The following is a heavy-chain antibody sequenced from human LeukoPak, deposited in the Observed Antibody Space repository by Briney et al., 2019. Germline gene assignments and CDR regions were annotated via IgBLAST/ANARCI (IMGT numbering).Heavy chain of an antibody. CDR1: GYTFTGYF. J-gene: IGHJ4*02. V-gene: IGHV1-2*02. CDR3: VRDYDSSGPQKNYLDF. Sequence: ASVKVSCKASGYTFTGYFIHWVRQAPGQGLEWMGWINPNSGGTNYAQRFQGRVTMTRDTSISTAYMELSSLRSEDTAIYYCVRDYDSSGPQKNYLDFWGQGTLVTVS. CDR2: INPNSGGT. D-gene: IGHD3-22*01.